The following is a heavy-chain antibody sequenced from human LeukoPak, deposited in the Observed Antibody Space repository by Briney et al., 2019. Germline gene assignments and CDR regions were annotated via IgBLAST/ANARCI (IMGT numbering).Heavy chain of an antibody. CDR3: AKDKVRWSFDY. J-gene: IGHJ4*02. CDR1: GYSISNGYY. D-gene: IGHD2-8*01. Sequence: ETLSLTCTVSGYSISNGYYWGWIRQPPGKGLEWVSVISDSDGGTYYADSVKGRFTISRDNSKNTLYLQMNSLRAEDTAVYYCAKDKVRWSFDYWGQGTLVTVSS. V-gene: IGHV3-23*01. CDR2: ISDSDGGT.